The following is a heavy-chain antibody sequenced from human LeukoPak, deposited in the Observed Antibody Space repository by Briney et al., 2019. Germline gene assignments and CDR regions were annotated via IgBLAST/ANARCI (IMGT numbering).Heavy chain of an antibody. Sequence: ASVKVSCKAFGYTFTGYYIHWVRQAPGQGLEWMGWINPNSGDTNYAQKFQGRVTMTRDTSISTTYMELSSLRSDDTAVYYCARTRDYYGSGSYAFNYFDYWGQGTLVTVSS. D-gene: IGHD3-10*01. CDR2: INPNSGDT. V-gene: IGHV1-2*02. CDR1: GYTFTGYY. J-gene: IGHJ4*02. CDR3: ARTRDYYGSGSYAFNYFDY.